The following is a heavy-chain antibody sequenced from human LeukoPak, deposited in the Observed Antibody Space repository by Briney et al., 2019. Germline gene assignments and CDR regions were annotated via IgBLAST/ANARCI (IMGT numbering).Heavy chain of an antibody. J-gene: IGHJ5*02. CDR1: GGSISSGSYY. V-gene: IGHV4-61*02. Sequence: RTSETLSLTCTVSGGSISSGSYYWSWIRQPAGKGLEWIGRIYTSGSTNYNPSLKSRVTISVDTSKNQFSLKLSSVTAADTAVYYCARELRDGYRSVAGWFDPWGLGTLVTVSS. CDR3: ARELRDGYRSVAGWFDP. CDR2: IYTSGST. D-gene: IGHD5-24*01.